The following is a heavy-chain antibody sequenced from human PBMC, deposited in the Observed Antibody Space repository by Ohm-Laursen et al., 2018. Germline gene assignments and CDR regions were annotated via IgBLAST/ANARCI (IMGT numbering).Heavy chain of an antibody. CDR2: ITNNGINT. CDR1: GFTFSSYA. J-gene: IGHJ6*01. Sequence: GSLRLSCAAFGFTFSSYAMSWVRQAPGKGLEWVSAITNNGINTYYVDSVKGRFTISRDNSKNTVFLHMNNLRAEDTAVYYCAKGDEVVPPIRSYGMDVWGQGTTVIVSS. D-gene: IGHD2-2*01. CDR3: AKGDEVVPPIRSYGMDV. V-gene: IGHV3-23*05.